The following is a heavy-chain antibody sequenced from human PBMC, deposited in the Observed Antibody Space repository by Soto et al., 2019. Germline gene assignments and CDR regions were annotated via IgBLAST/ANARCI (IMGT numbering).Heavy chain of an antibody. CDR1: GFTLSSYG. V-gene: IGHV3-33*01. J-gene: IGHJ4*02. CDR3: ARRGDDPRHYYFDY. CDR2: IWYDGSNK. D-gene: IGHD3-16*01. Sequence: QVQLVESGGGVVQPGRSLRLSCAASGFTLSSYGMHWVRQAPGKGLEWVAVIWYDGSNKYYADSVKGRFTISRDNSKNTLYLQMNSLRAEDTAVYYCARRGDDPRHYYFDYWGQGTLVTVSS.